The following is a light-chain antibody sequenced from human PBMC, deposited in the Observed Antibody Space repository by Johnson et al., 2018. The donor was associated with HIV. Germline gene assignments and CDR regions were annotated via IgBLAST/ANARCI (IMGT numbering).Light chain of an antibody. CDR3: GPWDSSLSAFYV. CDR1: SSNIGNNY. Sequence: QSVLTQPPSVSAAPGQKVTISCSGSSSNIGNNYVSWYQQVPGTAPKLLIYENNKRPSGIPDRFSGSKSGTSATLGITGLQTGDEADYYCGPWDSSLSAFYVVGAGTKATVL. V-gene: IGLV1-51*02. CDR2: ENN. J-gene: IGLJ1*01.